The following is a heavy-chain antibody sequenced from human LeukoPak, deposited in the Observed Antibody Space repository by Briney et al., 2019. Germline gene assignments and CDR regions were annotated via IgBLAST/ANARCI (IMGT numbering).Heavy chain of an antibody. CDR1: GDSVSSNSAA. Sequence: SQTLSLTCAISGDSVSSNSAAWNWIRQSPSRGLEWLGRTYYKSKWYNDYEASVKSRITINADTSKNQFSLQLNSVTPEDTAVYYCAGVSYSGSPFWGQGALVTVSA. V-gene: IGHV6-1*01. CDR2: TYYKSKWYN. D-gene: IGHD6-6*01. J-gene: IGHJ4*02. CDR3: AGVSYSGSPF.